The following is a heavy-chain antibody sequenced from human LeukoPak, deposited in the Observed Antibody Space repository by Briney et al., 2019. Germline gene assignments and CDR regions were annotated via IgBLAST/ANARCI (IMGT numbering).Heavy chain of an antibody. Sequence: ASVKVSCKASGYSFTDHFIHWVRQAPGQGLEWMGIINPADDHNSNYAQKFQGRVTMTRNTSISTAYMELSSLRSEDTAVYYCAREITPWGQGTLVTVSS. CDR3: AREITP. J-gene: IGHJ5*02. V-gene: IGHV1-46*01. CDR2: INPADDHNS. CDR1: GYSFTDHF.